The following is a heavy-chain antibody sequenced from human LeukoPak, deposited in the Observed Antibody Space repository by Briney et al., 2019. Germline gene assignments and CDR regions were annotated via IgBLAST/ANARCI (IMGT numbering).Heavy chain of an antibody. CDR3: ARDNNYHYYYYYMDV. J-gene: IGHJ6*03. V-gene: IGHV3-21*01. D-gene: IGHD4-11*01. CDR2: ISSSSSYI. Sequence: GGSLRLSCAASGFTFSSYVMHWVRQAPGKGLEWVSSISSSSSYIYYADSVKGRFTISRDNAKNSLYLQMNSLRAEDTAVYYCARDNNYHYYYYYMDVWGKGTTVTVSS. CDR1: GFTFSSYV.